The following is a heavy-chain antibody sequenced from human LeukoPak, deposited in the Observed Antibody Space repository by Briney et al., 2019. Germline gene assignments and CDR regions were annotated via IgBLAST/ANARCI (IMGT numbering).Heavy chain of an antibody. J-gene: IGHJ4*02. D-gene: IGHD3-9*01. V-gene: IGHV4-34*01. Sequence: SETLSLTCAVYGGSFSGYYWSWIRQPPGKGLEWIGEINHSGSTNYNPSLKSRVTISVDTSKNRFSLKLSSVTAADTAVYYCARGVRGRYFDWLFKYYFDYWGQGTLVTVSS. CDR2: INHSGST. CDR3: ARGVRGRYFDWLFKYYFDY. CDR1: GGSFSGYY.